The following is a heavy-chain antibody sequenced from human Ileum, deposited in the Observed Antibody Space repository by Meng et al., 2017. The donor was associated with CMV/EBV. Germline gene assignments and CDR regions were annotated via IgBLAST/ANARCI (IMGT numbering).Heavy chain of an antibody. CDR3: ARDPGHDNSGNSWATFDY. Sequence: GGSLRLSCEASGFNSSNHWMSWVRQAQEKGLEWVANIREDGGEQYYADSVQGRFTISRDNAKNTLSLQMNSLRAEDTAVYYCARDPGHDNSGNSWATFDYWGQGAQVTVSS. CDR1: GFNSSNHW. CDR2: IREDGGEQ. D-gene: IGHD1-26*01. V-gene: IGHV3-7*01. J-gene: IGHJ4*02.